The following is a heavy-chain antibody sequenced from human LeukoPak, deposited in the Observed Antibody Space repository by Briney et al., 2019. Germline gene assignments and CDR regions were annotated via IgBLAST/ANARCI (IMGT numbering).Heavy chain of an antibody. CDR3: ARVPRDTAMGGGMDV. D-gene: IGHD5-18*01. Sequence: GGSETLSCAASGFTFSSYNMNWVRQAPGEGLEWVSSISTGGSLIYSPDSLKGRFTISRDNANNSLYLQMNSLRAEDTAVYYCARVPRDTAMGGGMDVWGEGTRVPVSS. V-gene: IGHV3-21*01. CDR2: ISTGGSLI. J-gene: IGHJ6*04. CDR1: GFTFSSYN.